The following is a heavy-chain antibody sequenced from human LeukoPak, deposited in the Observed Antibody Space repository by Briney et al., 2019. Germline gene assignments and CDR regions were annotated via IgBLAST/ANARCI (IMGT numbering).Heavy chain of an antibody. D-gene: IGHD6-13*01. CDR1: GASISSYY. Sequence: SETLSLTCTVSGASISSYYWTWIRQPPGKGLEWIGYINYSGSITYNPSLKSRVTFALDTSRNQVSLKLSSVTAADTALYYCARALAAGRVDSWGRGTLVTVSS. V-gene: IGHV4-59*01. J-gene: IGHJ4*02. CDR2: INYSGSI. CDR3: ARALAAGRVDS.